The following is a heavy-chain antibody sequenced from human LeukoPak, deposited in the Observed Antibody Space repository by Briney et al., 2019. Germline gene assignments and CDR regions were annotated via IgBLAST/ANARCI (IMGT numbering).Heavy chain of an antibody. Sequence: GRSLRLSCAASGFTVSSNYMSWVRQAPGKGLEWVLVIYSGGSTYYADSVKGRFTISRDNSKNTLYLQMNSLRAEDTAVYYCARTMVRGVASSYYFDYWGRGTLVTVSS. CDR2: IYSGGST. D-gene: IGHD3-10*01. CDR3: ARTMVRGVASSYYFDY. J-gene: IGHJ4*02. CDR1: GFTVSSNY. V-gene: IGHV3-53*01.